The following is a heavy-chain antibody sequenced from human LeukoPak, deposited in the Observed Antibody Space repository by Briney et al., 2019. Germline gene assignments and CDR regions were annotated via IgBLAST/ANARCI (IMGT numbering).Heavy chain of an antibody. CDR3: ARVLRGSTYYFDY. V-gene: IGHV4-39*01. J-gene: IGHJ4*02. D-gene: IGHD2-2*01. Sequence: SETLSLTCTVSGGSISSSSYYWGWIPQPPGKGLEWIGNIFYSGTTYYNPSLMSRVTISVYTSKNQFSLKMRSVTAADTAVYYCARVLRGSTYYFDYWGQGTLVTVSS. CDR1: GGSISSSSYY. CDR2: IFYSGTT.